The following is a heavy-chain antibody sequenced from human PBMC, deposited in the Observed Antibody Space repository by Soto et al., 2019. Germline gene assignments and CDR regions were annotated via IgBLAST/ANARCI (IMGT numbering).Heavy chain of an antibody. J-gene: IGHJ4*02. Sequence: GGSLRLSCAASGFTFSSYAMHWVCQAPGKGLEWVAVISYDGSNKYYADSVKGRFTISRDNSKNTLYLQMNSLRAEDTAVYYCARASSPLQPKDYWGQGTLVTVSS. CDR3: ARASSPLQPKDY. D-gene: IGHD4-4*01. CDR1: GFTFSSYA. V-gene: IGHV3-30-3*01. CDR2: ISYDGSNK.